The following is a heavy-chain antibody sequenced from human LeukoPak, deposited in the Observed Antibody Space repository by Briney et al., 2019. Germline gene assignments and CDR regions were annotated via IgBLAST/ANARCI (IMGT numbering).Heavy chain of an antibody. D-gene: IGHD5-24*01. CDR2: INPNSGGT. V-gene: IGHV1-2*02. CDR1: GYTFTGYY. J-gene: IGHJ4*02. CDR3: ARGEIDGPGFGQ. Sequence: ASVKVSCKASGYTFTGYYMHWVRQAPGQGLEWMGWINPNSGGTNYAQKFQGRVTMTRDTSITTAYMEVSGPRSDDTAVYFCARGEIDGPGFGQWGQGTLVTVSS.